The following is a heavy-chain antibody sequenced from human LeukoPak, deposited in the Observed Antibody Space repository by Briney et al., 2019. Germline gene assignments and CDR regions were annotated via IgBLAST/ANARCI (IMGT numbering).Heavy chain of an antibody. CDR1: GYSFTDYF. V-gene: IGHV1-2*04. Sequence: ASVKVSCKASGYSFTDYFIHWVRQAPGQGLKWMGRFNPNTGGTKYAPRFQGWVTMTRDTSVNTAYMELNRLTSDNTAVYFCARGSNWYGDYWGQGTLAIVSS. CDR3: ARGSNWYGDY. CDR2: FNPNTGGT. D-gene: IGHD6-13*01. J-gene: IGHJ4*02.